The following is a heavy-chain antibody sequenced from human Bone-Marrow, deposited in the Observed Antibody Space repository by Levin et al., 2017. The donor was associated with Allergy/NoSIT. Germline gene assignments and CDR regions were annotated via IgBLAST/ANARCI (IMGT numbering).Heavy chain of an antibody. CDR1: GFTFNNYD. J-gene: IGHJ4*02. CDR2: ISHDDSNK. CDR3: AQVGAY. V-gene: IGHV3-30*18. Sequence: SCAASGFTFNNYDMYWVRQAPGKGLEWVAGISHDDSNKFYADSVKGRFTISRDNSKNTLFLQMDSLRGEDTAVYFCAQVGAYWGQGTLVTVSS.